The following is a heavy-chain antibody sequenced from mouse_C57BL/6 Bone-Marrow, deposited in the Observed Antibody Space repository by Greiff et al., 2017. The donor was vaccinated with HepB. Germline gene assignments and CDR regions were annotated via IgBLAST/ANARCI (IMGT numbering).Heavy chain of an antibody. CDR1: GFTFSDYY. J-gene: IGHJ4*01. CDR2: INYDGSST. V-gene: IGHV5-16*01. CDR3: ARAPGYAMDY. Sequence: EVMLVESEGGLVQPGSSLKLSCTASGFTFSDYYMAWVRQVPEKGLEWVANINYDGSSTYYLDSLKSRFIISRDNAKNILYLQMSSLKSEDTATYYCARAPGYAMDYWGQGTSVTVSS.